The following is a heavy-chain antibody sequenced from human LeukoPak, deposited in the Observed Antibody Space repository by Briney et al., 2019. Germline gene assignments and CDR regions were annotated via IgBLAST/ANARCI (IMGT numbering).Heavy chain of an antibody. Sequence: GSLRLSCAASGFTVSSNYMSWVRQPPGKGLEWIGSIYYSGSTYYNPSLKSRVTISVDTSKNQFSLKLSSVTAADTAVYYCARENSFWSGYPYYYYYYMDVWGKGTTVTVSS. CDR2: IYYSGST. CDR1: GFTVSSNY. CDR3: ARENSFWSGYPYYYYYYMDV. J-gene: IGHJ6*03. D-gene: IGHD3-3*01. V-gene: IGHV4-39*07.